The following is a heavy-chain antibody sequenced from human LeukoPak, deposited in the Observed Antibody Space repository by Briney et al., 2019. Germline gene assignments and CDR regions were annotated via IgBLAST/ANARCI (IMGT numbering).Heavy chain of an antibody. J-gene: IGHJ3*02. Sequence: PGGSLRLSCAASGFTFSSYAMHWVRQAPGKGLERVAVISYDGSNKYYADSVKGRFTISRDNSKNTLYLQMNSLRAEDTAVYYCARDDYGGTFDAFDIWGQGAMVTVSS. CDR2: ISYDGSNK. D-gene: IGHD4-17*01. CDR3: ARDDYGGTFDAFDI. CDR1: GFTFSSYA. V-gene: IGHV3-30*04.